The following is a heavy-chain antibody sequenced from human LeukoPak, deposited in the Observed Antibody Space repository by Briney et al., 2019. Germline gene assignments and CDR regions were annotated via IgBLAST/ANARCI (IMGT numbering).Heavy chain of an antibody. CDR3: ARSSYDNSGYYLSH. V-gene: IGHV3-66*01. D-gene: IGHD3-22*01. CDR2: IYSGGST. J-gene: IGHJ4*02. Sequence: PGGSLRLSCAASGFTVSRNYMSWVRQAPGKGLEWVSVIYSGGSTYYADSVKGRFTISRDSSKNTLYLQMNTLRAEDTAVYYCARSSYDNSGYYLSHWGQGTLVTVSS. CDR1: GFTVSRNY.